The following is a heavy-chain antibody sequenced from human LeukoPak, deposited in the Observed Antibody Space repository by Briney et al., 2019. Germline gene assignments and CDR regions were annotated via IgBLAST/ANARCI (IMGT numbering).Heavy chain of an antibody. CDR1: GFTFSSYG. V-gene: IGHV3-33*01. CDR3: ARALPHFDY. CDR2: IWYDGSNK. Sequence: PGRSLRFSCAASGFTFSSYGMHWVRQAPGKGLEWVAVIWYDGSNKYYADSVKGRFTISRDNSKNTLYLQMNSLRAEDTAVYYCARALPHFDYWGQGTLVTVSS. J-gene: IGHJ4*02.